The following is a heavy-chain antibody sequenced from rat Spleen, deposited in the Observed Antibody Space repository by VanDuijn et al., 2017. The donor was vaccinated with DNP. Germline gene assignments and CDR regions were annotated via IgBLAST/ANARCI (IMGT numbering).Heavy chain of an antibody. D-gene: IGHD4-6*01. CDR2: VTNAGST. CDR1: GLSITNNFK. V-gene: IGHV3-3*01. Sequence: LQESGPGLVKPSQSLSLTCSVTGLSITNNFKWTWIRRFPGKKLEWMGFVTNAGSTDYNPSLKSRISITTDTSKNQFFLQVNSMTTEDTATYYCAIQLGVFDFWGQGVPVTVSS. CDR3: AIQLGVFDF. J-gene: IGHJ2*01.